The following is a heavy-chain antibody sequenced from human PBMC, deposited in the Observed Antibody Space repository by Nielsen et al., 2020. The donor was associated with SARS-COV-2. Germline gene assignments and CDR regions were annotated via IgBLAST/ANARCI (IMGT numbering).Heavy chain of an antibody. V-gene: IGHV3-23*01. D-gene: IGHD6-19*01. J-gene: IGHJ6*02. Sequence: GESLKISCAASGFTFSSYAMSWVRQAPGKGLEWVSAISGSGGSTYYADSVKGRFTISRDNSKNTLYLQMNSLRAEDTAVYYCVSYSSGWYPPPTYYYYGMDVWGQGTTVTVSS. CDR1: GFTFSSYA. CDR3: VSYSSGWYPPPTYYYYGMDV. CDR2: ISGSGGST.